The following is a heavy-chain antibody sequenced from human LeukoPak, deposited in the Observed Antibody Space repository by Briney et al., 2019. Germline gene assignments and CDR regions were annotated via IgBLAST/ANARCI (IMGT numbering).Heavy chain of an antibody. Sequence: SETLSLTCTVSGGSISSYYWSWIRQPPGKGLEWIGYIYYSGSTNYNPSLKSRVTISVDTSKNQFSLKLSSVTAADTAVYYCARHPYYYDSSGLNRFDPWGQGTLVTVSS. D-gene: IGHD3-22*01. CDR1: GGSISSYY. CDR2: IYYSGST. CDR3: ARHPYYYDSSGLNRFDP. J-gene: IGHJ5*02. V-gene: IGHV4-59*08.